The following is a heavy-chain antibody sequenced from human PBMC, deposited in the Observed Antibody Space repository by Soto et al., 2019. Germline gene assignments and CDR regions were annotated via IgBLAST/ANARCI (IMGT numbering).Heavy chain of an antibody. CDR3: ASPKMAFYNWFDP. D-gene: IGHD3-3*02. Sequence: SETLSLTCTVSGGSISSSSYYWGWIRQPPGKGLEWIGSIYYSGSTYYNPSLKSRVTISVDTSKNQFSLKLSSVTAADTAVYYCASPKMAFYNWFDPWGQGTLVTVSS. V-gene: IGHV4-39*01. CDR2: IYYSGST. CDR1: GGSISSSSYY. J-gene: IGHJ5*02.